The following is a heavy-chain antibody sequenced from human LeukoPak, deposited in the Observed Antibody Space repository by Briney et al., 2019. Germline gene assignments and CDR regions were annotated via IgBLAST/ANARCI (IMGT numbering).Heavy chain of an antibody. CDR1: RFTLSNFG. D-gene: IGHD1-1*01. CDR2: IWYDGRNK. V-gene: IGHV3-33*01. CDR3: VRDAGPPNELVFDF. J-gene: IGHJ4*02. Sequence: GGSLRLSCAASRFTLSNFGMHWVRQAPGKGLEWVAVIWYDGRNKYYADSMKGRFTISRDNSKNTVYPQMNSLRAEDTAIYYCVRDAGPPNELVFDFWGQGILVTVSP.